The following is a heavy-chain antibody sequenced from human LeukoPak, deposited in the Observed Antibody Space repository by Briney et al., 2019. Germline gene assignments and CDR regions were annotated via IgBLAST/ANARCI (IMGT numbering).Heavy chain of an antibody. CDR2: INHSGST. J-gene: IGHJ5*02. CDR3: ARVASSGWYRWFDP. CDR1: GGSFSGYY. V-gene: IGHV4-34*01. Sequence: LSETLSLTCAVYGGSFSGYYWSWIRQPPGKGLEWIGEINHSGSTNYNPSLKSRVTISVDTSKNQFSLQLNSVTPEDTAVYYCARVASSGWYRWFDPWGQGTLVTVS. D-gene: IGHD6-19*01.